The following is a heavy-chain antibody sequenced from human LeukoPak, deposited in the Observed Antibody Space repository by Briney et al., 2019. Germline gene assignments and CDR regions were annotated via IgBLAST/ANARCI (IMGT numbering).Heavy chain of an antibody. D-gene: IGHD3-10*01. CDR3: ANGYYYGSGSYYKEAFDI. CDR1: GFTFSSYG. V-gene: IGHV3-30*18. CDR2: ISYDGSNK. Sequence: GRSLRLSCAASGFTFSSYGMHWVRQAPGKGLEWVVVISYDGSNKYYADSVKGRFTISRDNSKNTLYLQMNSLRAEDTAVYYCANGYYYGSGSYYKEAFDIWDQGTMVTVSS. J-gene: IGHJ3*02.